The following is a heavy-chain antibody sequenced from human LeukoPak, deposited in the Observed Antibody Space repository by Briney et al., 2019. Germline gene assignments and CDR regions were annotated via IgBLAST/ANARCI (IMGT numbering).Heavy chain of an antibody. J-gene: IGHJ6*03. CDR2: INHSGST. V-gene: IGHV4-34*01. CDR3: ARGQLTCSGGSCYSNHYYYYYYYMDV. D-gene: IGHD2-15*01. Sequence: SETLSLTCAVYGGSFSGYYWSWIRQPPGKGLEWIGEINHSGSTNYNPSLKSRVTISVDTSKNQFSLKLSSVAAADTAVYYCARGQLTCSGGSCYSNHYYYYYYYMDVWGKGTTVTVSS. CDR1: GGSFSGYY.